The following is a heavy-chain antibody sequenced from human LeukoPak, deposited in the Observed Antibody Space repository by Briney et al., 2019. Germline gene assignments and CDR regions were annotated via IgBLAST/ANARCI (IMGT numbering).Heavy chain of an antibody. CDR3: ARDSRSYGDDAFDI. CDR2: IYTSGST. Sequence: SQTLSLTCTVSGGSISSGSYYWSWTRQPAGKGLEWIGRIYTSGSTNYNPPLKSRVTISVDTSKNQFSLKLSSVTAADTAVYYCARDSRSYGDDAFDIWGQGTMVTVSS. CDR1: GGSISSGSYY. D-gene: IGHD5-18*01. V-gene: IGHV4-61*02. J-gene: IGHJ3*02.